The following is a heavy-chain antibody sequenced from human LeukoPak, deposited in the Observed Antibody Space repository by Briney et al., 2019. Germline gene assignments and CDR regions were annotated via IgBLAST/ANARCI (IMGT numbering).Heavy chain of an antibody. Sequence: SETLSLTCTVSGGSVSSGSHYWSWIRQPPGKGLEWIGYIYYSGSTNYNPSLKSRVTISVDTSKNQFSLKLSSVTAADTAVYYCARGDTYTPYWCYWGQGTLVTVSS. D-gene: IGHD3-16*01. J-gene: IGHJ4*02. CDR1: GGSVSSGSHY. CDR3: ARGDTYTPYWCY. V-gene: IGHV4-61*01. CDR2: IYYSGST.